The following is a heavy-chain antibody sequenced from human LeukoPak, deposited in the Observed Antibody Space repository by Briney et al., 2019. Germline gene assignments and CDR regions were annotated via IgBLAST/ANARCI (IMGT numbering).Heavy chain of an antibody. CDR1: GFTFSNYA. D-gene: IGHD2-2*01. CDR2: ISSNGGIT. Sequence: GGSLRLSCSASGFTFSNYAMHWVRQAPGKGLEYVSAISSNGGITYYADSVKGRFTISRDNSKNALYLQMSNLRAEDTAVYYCVKRELGYCSSTSCYDSWGQGTLVTASS. V-gene: IGHV3-64D*06. J-gene: IGHJ5*01. CDR3: VKRELGYCSSTSCYDS.